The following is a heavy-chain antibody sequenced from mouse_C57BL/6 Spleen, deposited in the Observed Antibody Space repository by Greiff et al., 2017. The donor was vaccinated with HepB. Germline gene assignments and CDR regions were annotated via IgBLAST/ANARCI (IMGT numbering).Heavy chain of an antibody. V-gene: IGHV5-9-1*02. CDR1: GFTFSSYA. CDR2: ISSGGDYI. Sequence: DVMLVESGEGLVKPGGSLKLSCAASGFTFSSYAMSWVRQTPEKRLEWVAYISSGGDYIYYADTVKGRFTISRDNARNTLYLQMSSLKSEDTAMYYCTRDRGSSYAMDYWGQGTSVTVSS. D-gene: IGHD1-1*01. CDR3: TRDRGSSYAMDY. J-gene: IGHJ4*01.